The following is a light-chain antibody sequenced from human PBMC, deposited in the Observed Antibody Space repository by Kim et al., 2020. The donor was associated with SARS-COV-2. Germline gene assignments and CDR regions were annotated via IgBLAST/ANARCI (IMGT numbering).Light chain of an antibody. CDR1: QSIRSSY. Sequence: EIVLTQSPGTQSLTPGERGTLTCRASQSIRSSYLAWYQHKPGQAPRLLIYGTSSRATGIPDRFSGSGSGTDFTLTISRLEPDDFAVYFCQQYDFSPITFGQGTRLEIK. J-gene: IGKJ5*01. V-gene: IGKV3-20*01. CDR3: QQYDFSPIT. CDR2: GTS.